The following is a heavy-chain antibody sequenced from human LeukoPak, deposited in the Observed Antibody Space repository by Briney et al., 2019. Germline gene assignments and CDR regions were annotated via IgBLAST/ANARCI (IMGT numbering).Heavy chain of an antibody. J-gene: IGHJ3*02. Sequence: SETLSLTCTVSGYSISSGYYWGWIRQPPGKGLEWIGSIYHSGRTFYNPSLKSRVTISVDTSKNQFSLKLSSVTAADTAVYYCARAGTWLQRHNAFDIWGQGTMVTVSS. V-gene: IGHV4-38-2*02. CDR1: GYSISSGYY. D-gene: IGHD5-24*01. CDR2: IYHSGRT. CDR3: ARAGTWLQRHNAFDI.